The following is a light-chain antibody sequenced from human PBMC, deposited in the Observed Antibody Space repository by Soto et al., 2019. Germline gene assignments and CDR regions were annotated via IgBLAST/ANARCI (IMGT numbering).Light chain of an antibody. J-gene: IGLJ7*01. CDR2: EVS. Sequence: QSALTQPASVSGSPGQSITISCTGTSSDVGSHNLVSWYQQHPGQAPKLMIYEVSKRPLGVSTRFSASKSGNTASLTISGLQADDGADYYCCSYGGSRAVFGGGAQLTVL. CDR3: CSYGGSRAV. CDR1: SSDVGSHNL. V-gene: IGLV2-23*02.